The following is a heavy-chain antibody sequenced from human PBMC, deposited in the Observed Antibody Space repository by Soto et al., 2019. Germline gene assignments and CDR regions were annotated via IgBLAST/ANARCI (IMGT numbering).Heavy chain of an antibody. D-gene: IGHD3-10*01. CDR2: INHSGST. CDR3: ARVSPDMVRGVIMAYYYYYYMDV. J-gene: IGHJ6*03. V-gene: IGHV4-34*01. Sequence: SETLSLTCAVYGGSFSGYYWSWIRQPPGKGLEWIGGINHSGSTNYNPSLKSRVTISVDTSKNQFSLKLSSVTAADTAVYYCARVSPDMVRGVIMAYYYYYYMDVWGKGTTVTVS. CDR1: GGSFSGYY.